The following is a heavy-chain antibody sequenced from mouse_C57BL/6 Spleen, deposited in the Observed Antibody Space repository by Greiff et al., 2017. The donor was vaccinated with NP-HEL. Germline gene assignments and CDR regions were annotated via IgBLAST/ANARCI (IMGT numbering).Heavy chain of an antibody. CDR1: GYTFTSYW. J-gene: IGHJ2*01. Sequence: QVQLQQPGAELVKPGASVKLSCKASGYTFTSYWMQWVKQRPGQGLEWIGEIDPSDSYTNYNQKFKGKAQLTVDTSSSTAYMQLSSLTSEDSAVYYCARWTFTTIRAFDYWGQGTTLTVSS. CDR2: IDPSDSYT. V-gene: IGHV1-50*01. CDR3: ARWTFTTIRAFDY. D-gene: IGHD2-12*01.